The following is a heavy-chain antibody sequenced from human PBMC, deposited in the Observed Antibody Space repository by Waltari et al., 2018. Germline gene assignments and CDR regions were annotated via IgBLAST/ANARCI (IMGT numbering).Heavy chain of an antibody. Sequence: QVQLVQPGAEVKKPGASVKVSCKASGYIFTDNYMHWVRQAPGQGLEWMGRLNPKSGGTNYAQKFQGRVTMTRDTSISTAYMELSRLRSDDTAVYYCARVGATKTDYWGQGTLVTVSS. CDR1: GYIFTDNY. J-gene: IGHJ4*02. D-gene: IGHD1-26*01. CDR3: ARVGATKTDY. V-gene: IGHV1-2*06. CDR2: LNPKSGGT.